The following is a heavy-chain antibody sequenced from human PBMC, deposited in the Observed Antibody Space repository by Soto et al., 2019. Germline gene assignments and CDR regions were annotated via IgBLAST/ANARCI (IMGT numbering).Heavy chain of an antibody. Sequence: EVQLLESGGGLVQPGGSLRLSCAASGFTFSSYAMSWVRQAPGKGLEWVSGISGSGGTTDYADSVKGRFTISRDNTKNTLYLQMNSLRAEDTAVYYCAKDQGCSGGSCYRSLSYWGQGTLVTVSS. J-gene: IGHJ4*02. V-gene: IGHV3-23*01. CDR3: AKDQGCSGGSCYRSLSY. CDR2: ISGSGGTT. D-gene: IGHD2-15*01. CDR1: GFTFSSYA.